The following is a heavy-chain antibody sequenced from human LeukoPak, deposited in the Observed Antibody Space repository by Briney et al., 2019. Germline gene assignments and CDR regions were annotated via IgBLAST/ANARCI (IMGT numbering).Heavy chain of an antibody. CDR2: ISWNSGSI. Sequence: GRSLRLSCVASGFTFDDYAMHWVRQAPAKGLEWVSGISWNSGSIGYPDSVKGRFTISRDNAKNSLYLQMNSLRAEDTALYDGAKDFSHYYDSSGSGDDAFDIWGQGTMVTVSS. D-gene: IGHD3-22*01. V-gene: IGHV3-9*01. J-gene: IGHJ3*02. CDR3: AKDFSHYYDSSGSGDDAFDI. CDR1: GFTFDDYA.